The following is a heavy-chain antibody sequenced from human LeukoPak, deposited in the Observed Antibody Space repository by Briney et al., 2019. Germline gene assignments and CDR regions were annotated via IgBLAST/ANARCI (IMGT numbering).Heavy chain of an antibody. V-gene: IGHV3-13*01. Sequence: GGSLRLSCAASGFTFSSYDMHWVRQATGKDLEWVSGIGRAGDTYYPGSVKGRFTISRENAKNSLYLQMNSLRAGDTAVYYCARGLPGGFDYWGQGTLVTVSS. J-gene: IGHJ4*02. CDR2: IGRAGDT. D-gene: IGHD5-18*01. CDR1: GFTFSSYD. CDR3: ARGLPGGFDY.